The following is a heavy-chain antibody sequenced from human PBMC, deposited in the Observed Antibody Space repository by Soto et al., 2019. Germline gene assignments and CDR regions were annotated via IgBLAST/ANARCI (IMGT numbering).Heavy chain of an antibody. V-gene: IGHV3-15*07. Sequence: PGGSLRLSCAASGFTFSNAWMNWVRQAPGKGLEWVGRIKSKTDGGTTDYAAPVKGRFTISRDDSKNTLYLQMNSLKTEDTAVYYCRSYDYYYYYGMDVWGQGTTVTVSS. CDR1: GFTFSNAW. CDR3: RSYDYYYYYGMDV. CDR2: IKSKTDGGTT. D-gene: IGHD3-16*01. J-gene: IGHJ6*02.